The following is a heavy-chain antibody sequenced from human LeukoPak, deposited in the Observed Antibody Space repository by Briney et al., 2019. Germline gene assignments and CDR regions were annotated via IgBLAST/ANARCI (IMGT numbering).Heavy chain of an antibody. D-gene: IGHD3-10*01. Sequence: PGGSLRLSCAASGFTFSSYAMSWVRQAPGKGLEWVSSISTSSSYIYYADSVKGRFTISRDNAKNSLYLQMNSLRAEDTAVYYCARDTFGFGELDLIDAFDIWGQGTMVTVSS. J-gene: IGHJ3*02. V-gene: IGHV3-21*01. CDR2: ISTSSSYI. CDR1: GFTFSSYA. CDR3: ARDTFGFGELDLIDAFDI.